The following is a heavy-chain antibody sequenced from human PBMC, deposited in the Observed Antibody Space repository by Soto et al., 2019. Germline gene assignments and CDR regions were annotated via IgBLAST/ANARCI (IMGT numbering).Heavy chain of an antibody. J-gene: IGHJ4*02. V-gene: IGHV4-39*02. CDR1: GGSISSSNYY. CDR3: AREGGGYCSGGSCQVDY. CDR2: IYYRGNT. D-gene: IGHD2-15*01. Sequence: QLQLQESGPGLVKPSETLSLTCTVSGGSISSSNYYWGWIRQPPGKGLEWIGSIYYRGNTYYNPSLKSRVTISVDTSKNQFSLKLSSVTAADTAVYYCAREGGGYCSGGSCQVDYWGQGTLVTVSS.